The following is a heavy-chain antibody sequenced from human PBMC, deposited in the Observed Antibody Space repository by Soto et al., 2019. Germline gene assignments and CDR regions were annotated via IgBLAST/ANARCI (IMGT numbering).Heavy chain of an antibody. CDR1: AYTFTSSG. Sequence: ASVKVSCKASAYTFTSSGIIWVRQAPGQGLEWMGWISAYNGSAIYAQKLQGSVTMTTDTSTSTAYLELRSLRSDDTAVYYCASASTMVRGARGRYYWFDPWGQGTLVTVSS. D-gene: IGHD3-10*01. CDR3: ASASTMVRGARGRYYWFDP. CDR2: ISAYNGSA. V-gene: IGHV1-18*01. J-gene: IGHJ5*02.